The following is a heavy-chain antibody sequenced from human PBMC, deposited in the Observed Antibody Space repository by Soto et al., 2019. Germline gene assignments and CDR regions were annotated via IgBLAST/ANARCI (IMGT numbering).Heavy chain of an antibody. J-gene: IGHJ4*02. CDR1: GFTFSSYG. CDR2: ISYDGSNK. V-gene: IGHV3-30*18. Sequence: GGSLRLSCAASGFTFSSYGMHWVRQAPGKGLEWVAVISYDGSNKYYADSVKGRFTISRDNSKNTLYLQMNSLRAEDTAVYYCAKLGVDYGIDYWGQGTLVTVSS. D-gene: IGHD3-16*01. CDR3: AKLGVDYGIDY.